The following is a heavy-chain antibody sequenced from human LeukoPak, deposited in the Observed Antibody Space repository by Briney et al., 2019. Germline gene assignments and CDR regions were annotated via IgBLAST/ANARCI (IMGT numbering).Heavy chain of an antibody. J-gene: IGHJ6*02. Sequence: ASVKVSCKASGYTFTGYYMHWVRQAPGRGLEWMGWINPNSGGTNYAQKFQGRVTMTRDTSISTAYMELSRLRSDDTAVYYCARGGDYDFWSGYYTRYYGMDVWGQGTTVTVSS. CDR3: ARGGDYDFWSGYYTRYYGMDV. V-gene: IGHV1-2*02. CDR1: GYTFTGYY. D-gene: IGHD3-3*01. CDR2: INPNSGGT.